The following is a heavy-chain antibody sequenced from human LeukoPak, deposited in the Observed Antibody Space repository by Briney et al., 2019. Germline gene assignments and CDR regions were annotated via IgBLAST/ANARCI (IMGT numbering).Heavy chain of an antibody. V-gene: IGHV4-39*01. CDR1: GGSISSSSNY. CDR2: IYYSGST. D-gene: IGHD3-22*01. Sequence: PSETLSLTCTVFGGSISSSSNYWGWIRQPPGKGLECIGSIYYSGSTYYNPSLKSRVTISVDTSKNQFSLKLSSVTAADTAVYYCARSVVVVTNWFDPWGQGTLVTVSS. J-gene: IGHJ5*02. CDR3: ARSVVVVTNWFDP.